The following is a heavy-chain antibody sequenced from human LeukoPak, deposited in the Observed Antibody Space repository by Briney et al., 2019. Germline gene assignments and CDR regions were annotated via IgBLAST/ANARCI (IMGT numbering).Heavy chain of an antibody. CDR2: IYYSRST. V-gene: IGHV4-31*03. CDR1: GGSISSGGYY. J-gene: IGHJ4*02. D-gene: IGHD1-26*01. Sequence: SETLSLTCTVSGGSISSGGYYWSWIRQHPGKGLEWIGYIYYSRSTYYNPSLKSRVTISVDTSKNQFSLKLSSVTAADTAVHYCARAVYSGSYYFDYWGQGTLVTVSS. CDR3: ARAVYSGSYYFDY.